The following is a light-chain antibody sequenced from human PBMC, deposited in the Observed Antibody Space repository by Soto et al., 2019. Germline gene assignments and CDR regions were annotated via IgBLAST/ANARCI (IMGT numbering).Light chain of an antibody. Sequence: EIVLTQSPGTLSFSPGERATLSCRASQSVSSSYVAWYQQKPGQAPRLLIYGASNSVTGIPDRFSGSGSGTAFTLTISRLEPEDVAVYYCQQYGSSPRPFGGGTKVEIK. CDR1: QSVSSSY. CDR3: QQYGSSPRP. CDR2: GAS. J-gene: IGKJ4*01. V-gene: IGKV3-20*01.